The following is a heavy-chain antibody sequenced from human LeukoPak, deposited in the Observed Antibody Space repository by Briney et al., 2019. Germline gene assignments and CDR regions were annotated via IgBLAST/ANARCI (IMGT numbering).Heavy chain of an antibody. J-gene: IGHJ6*03. V-gene: IGHV4-34*01. CDR3: ASVRHDPLEYYYYIDV. CDR2: INPSGSP. Sequence: PSETLSLTCAVYGDSLSRYYWTWIRQSPGKGLEWLGEINPSGSPDYNPSLKSRATISVDTSKSQFSLRLASVTAADTAVYYCASVRHDPLEYYYYIDVWGKGTTVTVSS. D-gene: IGHD2/OR15-2a*01. CDR1: GDSLSRYY.